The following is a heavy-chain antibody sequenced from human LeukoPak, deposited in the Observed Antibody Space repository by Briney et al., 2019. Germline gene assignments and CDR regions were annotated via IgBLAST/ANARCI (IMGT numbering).Heavy chain of an antibody. Sequence: SETLSLTRTVSGGSINSATYYWTWIRQPAGKGLEWIGRIYTSGSTNYNPSLKSRVTISVDTSKNQFSLKLSSVTAADTAVYYCARNSCPSGTCYDNRGYFDYWGQGTLVTVSS. D-gene: IGHD2-15*01. CDR1: GGSINSATYY. V-gene: IGHV4-61*02. J-gene: IGHJ4*02. CDR2: IYTSGST. CDR3: ARNSCPSGTCYDNRGYFDY.